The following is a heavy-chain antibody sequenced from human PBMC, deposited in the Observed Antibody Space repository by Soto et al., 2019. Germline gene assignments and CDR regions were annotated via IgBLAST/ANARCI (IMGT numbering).Heavy chain of an antibody. V-gene: IGHV4-59*11. CDR3: ASGWMAAFDN. CDR1: GDSIKTHY. Sequence: LSLTCNVTGDSIKTHYWSWIRQAPGKGLEWIGYIYYSGSTLYNPSLKRRVTISADTAKNQFSLRLTSLTAADTAVYYCASGWMAAFDNWGQGTLVTISS. J-gene: IGHJ4*02. D-gene: IGHD2-2*03. CDR2: IYYSGST.